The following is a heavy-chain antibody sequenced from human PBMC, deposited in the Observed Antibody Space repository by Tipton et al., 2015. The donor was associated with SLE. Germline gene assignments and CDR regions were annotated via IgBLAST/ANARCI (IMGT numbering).Heavy chain of an antibody. D-gene: IGHD5-18*01. CDR2: ISAYNGNT. V-gene: IGHV1-18*01. CDR3: ARGYREAFQD. Sequence: QSGAEVKKPGASVKVSCKGSGCTFGRQGISWVRQAPGQGLEWMGWISAYNGNTNYAQKFQYRVTFTTDTSTSTAYMELRSLRSDDTAVYYCARGYREAFQDWGQGTLITVSS. J-gene: IGHJ1*01. CDR1: GCTFGRQG.